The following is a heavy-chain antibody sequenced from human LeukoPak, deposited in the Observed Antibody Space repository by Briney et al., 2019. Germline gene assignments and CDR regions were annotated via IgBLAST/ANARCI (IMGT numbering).Heavy chain of an antibody. D-gene: IGHD4-17*01. J-gene: IGHJ4*02. CDR2: IYTSGST. CDR1: GGSISSGSYY. V-gene: IGHV4-61*02. CDR3: ASTAVTTPFDY. Sequence: ASQTLSLTCTVSGGSISSGSYYWSWIRQPAGKGLEWIGRIYTSGSTNYNPSLKSRVTISVDTSKNQFSLKLSSVTAADTAVYYCASTAVTTPFDYWGQGTLVTVSS.